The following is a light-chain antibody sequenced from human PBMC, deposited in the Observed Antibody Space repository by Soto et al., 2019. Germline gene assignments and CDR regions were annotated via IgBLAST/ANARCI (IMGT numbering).Light chain of an antibody. CDR2: EVS. CDR1: SSDVGGYNH. V-gene: IGLV2-14*01. J-gene: IGLJ1*01. CDR3: SSYTSSFRRV. Sequence: QSALTQPASVSGSPGQSITISCRGISSDVGGYNHVSWYQQYPGKAPKLIIYEVSDRPSGVSNRFSGSKSGNTASLTISGLQAEDEADYYCSSYTSSFRRVFGTGTQLTVL.